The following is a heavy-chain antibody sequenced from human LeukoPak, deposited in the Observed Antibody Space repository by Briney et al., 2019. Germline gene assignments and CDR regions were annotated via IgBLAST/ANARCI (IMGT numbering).Heavy chain of an antibody. J-gene: IGHJ3*02. V-gene: IGHV4-30-4*02. D-gene: IGHD3-22*01. Sequence: SETLSLTCTVSGGSISSGDYYWSWIRQPPGKGLEWIGYIYYSGSTYYNPSLKSRVTISVDTSKNQFSLKLSSVTAADTAVYYCARMYYYDSSGYYLPGVEDAFDIWGQGTMVTVSS. CDR1: GGSISSGDYY. CDR3: ARMYYYDSSGYYLPGVEDAFDI. CDR2: IYYSGST.